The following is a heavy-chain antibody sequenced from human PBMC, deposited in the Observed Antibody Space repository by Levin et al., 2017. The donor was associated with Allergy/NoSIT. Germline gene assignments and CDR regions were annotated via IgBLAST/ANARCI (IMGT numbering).Heavy chain of an antibody. D-gene: IGHD3-10*01. CDR2: INGGGGST. V-gene: IGHV3-23*01. CDR3: AKDEARYGSGSYSYFDY. Sequence: GESLKISCAASGFTFSSYAMSWVRQAPGKGLEWVSAINGGGGSTYYADSVKGRFTISRDNSKNTLYLQMNSLRDEDTAVYYCAKDEARYGSGSYSYFDYWGQGTLVTVSS. CDR1: GFTFSSYA. J-gene: IGHJ4*02.